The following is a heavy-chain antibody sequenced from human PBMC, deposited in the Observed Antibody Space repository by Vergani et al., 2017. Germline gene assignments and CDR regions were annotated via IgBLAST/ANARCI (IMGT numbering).Heavy chain of an antibody. CDR1: GFTFNHYA. V-gene: IGHV3-30*18. J-gene: IGHJ6*03. Sequence: VQLLESGGDLVQPGGSLRLSCAASGFTFNHYAMNWVRQAPGKGLEWVAVISNDGSKKYYADSVKGRFTISRDNSKNTLDLQMNSLRTQDTAVYYCAKAVSVTSGSLQYNFYMDVWGKGTTVTVS. CDR2: ISNDGSKK. D-gene: IGHD3-10*01. CDR3: AKAVSVTSGSLQYNFYMDV.